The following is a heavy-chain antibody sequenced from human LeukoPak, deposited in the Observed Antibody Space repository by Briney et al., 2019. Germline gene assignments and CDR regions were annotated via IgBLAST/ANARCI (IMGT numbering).Heavy chain of an antibody. D-gene: IGHD3-3*01. Sequence: GGSLRLSCAASGFTFSSYSMNWVRQAPGKGLEWVSSISSSSSYIYYADSVKGRFTISRDNAKNSLYLQMNSLRAEDTAVHYCARFLEWLLDYWGQGTLVTVSS. J-gene: IGHJ4*02. CDR3: ARFLEWLLDY. CDR2: ISSSSSYI. CDR1: GFTFSSYS. V-gene: IGHV3-21*01.